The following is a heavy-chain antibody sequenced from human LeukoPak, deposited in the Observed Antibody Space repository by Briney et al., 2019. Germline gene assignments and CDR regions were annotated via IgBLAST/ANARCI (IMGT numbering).Heavy chain of an antibody. J-gene: IGHJ4*02. CDR2: IEQDGSEK. V-gene: IGHV3-7*01. D-gene: IGHD6-19*01. Sequence: GGSLRLSCAASGLTFSSYWGNWVGQAPGKGLEWVANIEQDGSEKNYVDSVKGRFTISRDNAENSLYLQMNSLRVEDTAVYYCVGGIGWLPDYWGQGTLVTVSS. CDR3: VGGIGWLPDY. CDR1: GLTFSSYW.